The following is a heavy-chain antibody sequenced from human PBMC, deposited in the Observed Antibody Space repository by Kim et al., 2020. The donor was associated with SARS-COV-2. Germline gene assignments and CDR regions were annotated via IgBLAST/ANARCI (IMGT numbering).Heavy chain of an antibody. CDR2: ISYDGSNK. J-gene: IGHJ4*02. CDR1: GFTFSSYG. CDR3: AKVGTSGYSSGWLDY. D-gene: IGHD6-19*01. Sequence: GGSLRLSCAASGFTFSSYGMHWVRQAPGKGLEWVAVISYDGSNKYYADSVKGRFTISRDNSKNTLYLQMNSLRAEDTAVYYCAKVGTSGYSSGWLDYWGQGTLVTVSS. V-gene: IGHV3-30*18.